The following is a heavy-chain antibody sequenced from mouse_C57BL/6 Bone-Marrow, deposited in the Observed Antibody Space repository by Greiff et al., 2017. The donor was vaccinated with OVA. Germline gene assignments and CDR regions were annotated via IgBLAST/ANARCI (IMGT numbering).Heavy chain of an antibody. CDR1: GFNIKDDY. D-gene: IGHD2-1*01. V-gene: IGHV14-4*01. CDR2: IDPENGDT. J-gene: IGHJ2*01. CDR3: TLYGNWDY. Sequence: VQLQQSGAELVRPGASVKLSCTASGFNIKDDYMHWVKQRPEQGLEWIGWIDPENGDTEYASKFQGKATITADTSSNTAYLQLSSLTSEDTAVYYCTLYGNWDYWGQGTTLTVSS.